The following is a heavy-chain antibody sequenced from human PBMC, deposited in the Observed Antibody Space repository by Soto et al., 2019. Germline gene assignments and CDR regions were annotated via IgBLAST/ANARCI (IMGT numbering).Heavy chain of an antibody. J-gene: IGHJ4*02. CDR2: ISYDGSNK. CDR1: GFTFSSYG. CDR3: AKDSIWAGVTTRGY. V-gene: IGHV3-30*18. Sequence: GGSLRLSCAASGFTFSSYGMHWVRQAPGKGLEWVAVISYDGSNKYYADSVKGRFTISRDNSKNTLYLQMNSLRAEDTAVYYCAKDSIWAGVTTRGYWGQGTLVTVSS. D-gene: IGHD4-17*01.